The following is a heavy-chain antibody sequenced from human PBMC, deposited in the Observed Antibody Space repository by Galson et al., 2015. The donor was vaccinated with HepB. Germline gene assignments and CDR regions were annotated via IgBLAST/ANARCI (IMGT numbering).Heavy chain of an antibody. CDR1: GFTFSSYA. CDR2: ISYDGSNK. Sequence: SLRLSCAASGFTFSSYAMHWVRQAPGKGLEWVAVISYDGSNKYYADSVKGRFTISRDNSKNTLYLQMNSLRAEDMAVYYCARGRELRGYYFDYWGQGTLVTVSS. D-gene: IGHD4-23*01. CDR3: ARGRELRGYYFDY. V-gene: IGHV3-30-3*01. J-gene: IGHJ4*02.